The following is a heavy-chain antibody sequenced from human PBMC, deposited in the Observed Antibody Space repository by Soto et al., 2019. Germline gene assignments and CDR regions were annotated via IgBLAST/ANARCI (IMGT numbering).Heavy chain of an antibody. Sequence: WGSLGLCCASSGFTFSSYAMSWVRQAPGKGLEWVSPISASGGSTYYVDSVNGRFTISIDNSKNTLYLQMNSLRAEDTSVYYCAKPGWFGELLNYYFDYWGQGTMVTVSS. CDR1: GFTFSSYA. V-gene: IGHV3-23*01. CDR2: ISASGGST. CDR3: AKPGWFGELLNYYFDY. D-gene: IGHD3-10*01. J-gene: IGHJ4*02.